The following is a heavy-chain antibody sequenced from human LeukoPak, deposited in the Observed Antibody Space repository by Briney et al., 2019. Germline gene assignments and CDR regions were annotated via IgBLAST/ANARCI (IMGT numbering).Heavy chain of an antibody. CDR2: IYYSGST. Sequence: SETLSLTSTVSGGSISSSYWSWIRQPPGKGLEWIGYIYYSGSTNYNPSLKSRVTISIDTSKNQFSLKLSSVTAADTAVYYCATDVRFLGVWGQGTTVTVSS. CDR1: GGSISSSY. CDR3: ATDVRFLGV. V-gene: IGHV4-59*01. J-gene: IGHJ6*02. D-gene: IGHD3-3*01.